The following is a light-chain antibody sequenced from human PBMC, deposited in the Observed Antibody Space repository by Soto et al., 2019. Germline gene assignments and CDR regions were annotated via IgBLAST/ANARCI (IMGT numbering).Light chain of an antibody. CDR3: QQYYSYPFT. CDR1: QGISSY. J-gene: IGKJ3*01. Sequence: AIRMTQSPSSFSASTGDRVTITCRASQGISSYLAWYQQKPGKAPKLLIYAASTLQSGVPSRFSGSGSGTDFTLTISCLQSEDFATYYCQQYYSYPFTFGPGTKGIS. CDR2: AAS. V-gene: IGKV1-8*01.